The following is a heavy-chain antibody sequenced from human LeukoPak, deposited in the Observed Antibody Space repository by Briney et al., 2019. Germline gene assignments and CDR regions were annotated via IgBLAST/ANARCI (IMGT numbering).Heavy chain of an antibody. CDR3: ARHRASSGWLEGAFDI. CDR2: IYYSGST. Sequence: PSETLSLTCTVSGGSISSSSYYWGWIRQPPGKGLEWIGSIYYSGSTYYNPSLKSRVTISVDTSKNQFSLKLSSVTAADTAVYYCARHRASSGWLEGAFDIWGQGTMVTVSS. V-gene: IGHV4-39*01. D-gene: IGHD6-19*01. CDR1: GGSISSSSYY. J-gene: IGHJ3*02.